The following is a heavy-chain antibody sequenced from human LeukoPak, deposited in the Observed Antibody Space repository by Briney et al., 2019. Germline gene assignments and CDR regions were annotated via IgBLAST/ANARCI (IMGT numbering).Heavy chain of an antibody. D-gene: IGHD5-18*01. CDR3: ARARGRGYSYGTYFDY. Sequence: YYADSVKGRFTISRDNSKNTLYLQMNSLRAEDTAVYYCARARGRGYSYGTYFDYWGQGTLVTVSS. V-gene: IGHV3-30*01. J-gene: IGHJ4*02.